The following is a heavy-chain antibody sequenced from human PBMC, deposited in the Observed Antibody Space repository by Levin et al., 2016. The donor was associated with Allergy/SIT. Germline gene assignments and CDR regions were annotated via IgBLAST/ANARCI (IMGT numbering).Heavy chain of an antibody. Sequence: ASVKVSCKASGYTFTSYYMHWVRQAPGQGLEWMGWINAYTGNTKYAQKFQGRATMTTDTSTSTAYMELRSLRSDDTAVYYCARLLTYYYDSRGYTFDYWAQGTLVTVSS. J-gene: IGHJ4*02. D-gene: IGHD3-22*01. V-gene: IGHV1-18*04. CDR1: GYTFTSYY. CDR2: INAYTGNT. CDR3: ARLLTYYYDSRGYTFDY.